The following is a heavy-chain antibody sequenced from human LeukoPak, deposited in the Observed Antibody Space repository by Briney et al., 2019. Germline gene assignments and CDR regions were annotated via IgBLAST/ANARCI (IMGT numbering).Heavy chain of an antibody. D-gene: IGHD3-22*01. CDR2: INAGNGNT. V-gene: IGHV1-3*01. CDR3: ARDYYYDSSGPEYYFDY. CDR1: GYTLTELS. Sequence: GASVKVSCKVSGYTLTELSMHWVRQAPGQRLEWMGWINAGNGNTKYSQKFQGRVTITRDTSASTAYMELSSLRSEDTAVYYCARDYYYDSSGPEYYFDYWGQGTLVTVSS. J-gene: IGHJ4*02.